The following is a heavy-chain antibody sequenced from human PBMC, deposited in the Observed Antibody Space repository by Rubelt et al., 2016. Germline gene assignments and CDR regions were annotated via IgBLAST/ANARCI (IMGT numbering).Heavy chain of an antibody. Sequence: EVQLLESGGGLVQPGGSLRLSCAAYGFTFSSYATTWVRPAPGKGREWVAAISTDGGDTWYGGSGEGRVTISSGNSKNTLMRQMNSLKAEDTAVYYCARDQLDSSGPNTKRAFDVWGQGTMLTVSS. CDR1: GFTFSSYA. CDR3: ARDQLDSSGPNTKRAFDV. D-gene: IGHD3-22*01. CDR2: ISTDGGDT. V-gene: IGHV3-23*01. J-gene: IGHJ3*01.